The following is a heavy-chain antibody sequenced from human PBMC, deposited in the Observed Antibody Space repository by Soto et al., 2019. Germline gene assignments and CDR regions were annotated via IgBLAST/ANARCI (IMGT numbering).Heavy chain of an antibody. D-gene: IGHD3-10*01. CDR3: LRDPLSLDTYTSESDHIFDF. V-gene: IGHV1-69*01. Sequence: QVQQVQSGAEVKKPGYSLKVSCKASGGTFGNYLISWVRQAPGQGLEWIGGMIPIFGTINYAPSFADRLTISADESTATAYMELRSLRSDDTAMYYCLRDPLSLDTYTSESDHIFDFWVQGTLVTVSS. CDR1: GGTFGNYL. J-gene: IGHJ4*02. CDR2: MIPIFGTI.